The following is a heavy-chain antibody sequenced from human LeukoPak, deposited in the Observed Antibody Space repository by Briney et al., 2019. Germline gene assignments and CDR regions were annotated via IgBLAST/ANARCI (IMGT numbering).Heavy chain of an antibody. J-gene: IGHJ3*02. D-gene: IGHD3-22*01. CDR1: GGSISIYY. V-gene: IGHV4-59*01. CDR3: ARDSELIPTYYYDSSGYPNDAFDI. CDR2: IYDSGST. Sequence: SETLSLTCTVSGGSISIYYWSWIRQPPGKGLEWIGYIYDSGSTNYNPSLKSRVTISVDTSKNQFSLKLSSVTAADTAVYYCARDSELIPTYYYDSSGYPNDAFDIWGQGTMVTVSS.